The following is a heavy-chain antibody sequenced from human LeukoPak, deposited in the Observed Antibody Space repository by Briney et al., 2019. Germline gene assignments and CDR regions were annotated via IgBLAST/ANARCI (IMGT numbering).Heavy chain of an antibody. CDR2: INPSGGST. D-gene: IGHD3-9*01. CDR3: ARGHGDDILSEYNEYHWFDP. CDR1: GYTFTNYG. Sequence: ASVTVSCKASGYTFTNYGVNWVRQAPGQGLEWMGIINPSGGSTSYAQKFQGRVTMTRDTSTSTVYMELSSLRSEDTAVYYCARGHGDDILSEYNEYHWFDPWGQGTLVTVSS. V-gene: IGHV1-46*01. J-gene: IGHJ5*02.